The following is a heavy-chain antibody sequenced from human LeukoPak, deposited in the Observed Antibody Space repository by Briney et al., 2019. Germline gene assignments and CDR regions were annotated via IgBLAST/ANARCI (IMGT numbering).Heavy chain of an antibody. CDR2: ISYDGSNK. CDR3: ARDRVATTAQSYYYGMDV. Sequence: PGGSLRLSCAASGFTFSSYAMHWVRQAPGKGLEWVAVISYDGSNKYYADSVKGRFTISRDNSKNTLYLQMNSLRAEDTAVYYCARDRVATTAQSYYYGMDVWGQGTTVTVSS. D-gene: IGHD5-12*01. V-gene: IGHV3-30*04. CDR1: GFTFSSYA. J-gene: IGHJ6*02.